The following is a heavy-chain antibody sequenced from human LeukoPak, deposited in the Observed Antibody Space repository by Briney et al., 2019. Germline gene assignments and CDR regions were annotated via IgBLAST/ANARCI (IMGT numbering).Heavy chain of an antibody. J-gene: IGHJ6*02. D-gene: IGHD6-19*01. CDR2: INPNNGDT. Sequence: GASVKVSCKASGYTFTGYYMHWLRQAPGQGLEWMGWINPNNGDTNYAQKFQGRVTMTRDTSISTAYMELSRLKSDDTAVYYCARDQGAVAGTIAYYGMDDWGQGTTVTVSS. CDR3: ARDQGAVAGTIAYYGMDD. CDR1: GYTFTGYY. V-gene: IGHV1-2*02.